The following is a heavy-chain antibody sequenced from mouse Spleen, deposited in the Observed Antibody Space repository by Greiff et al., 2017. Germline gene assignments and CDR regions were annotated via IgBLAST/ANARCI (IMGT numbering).Heavy chain of an antibody. D-gene: IGHD1-1*01. V-gene: IGHV2-2*01. Sequence: QVQLQQSGPGLVQPSQSLSITCTVSGFSLTSYGVHWVRQSPGKGLEWLGVIWSGGSTDYNAAFISRLSISKDNSKSQVFFKMNSLQADDTAIYYCARKGDYYGSSYWGAMDYWGQGTSVTVSS. CDR2: IWSGGST. CDR3: ARKGDYYGSSYWGAMDY. CDR1: GFSLTSYG. J-gene: IGHJ4*01.